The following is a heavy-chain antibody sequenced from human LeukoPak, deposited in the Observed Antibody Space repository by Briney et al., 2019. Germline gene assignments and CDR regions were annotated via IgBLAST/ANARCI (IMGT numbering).Heavy chain of an antibody. D-gene: IGHD1-26*01. Sequence: PGGSLRLSCAASGFTFSSYGMSWVRQAPGKGLEWVSAIGGSGGSTYYADSVKGRFTISRDNSKNTLYLQMNSLRAEDTAVYYCARGDLSGSYDYWGQGTLVTVSS. V-gene: IGHV3-23*01. CDR3: ARGDLSGSYDY. CDR2: IGGSGGST. J-gene: IGHJ4*02. CDR1: GFTFSSYG.